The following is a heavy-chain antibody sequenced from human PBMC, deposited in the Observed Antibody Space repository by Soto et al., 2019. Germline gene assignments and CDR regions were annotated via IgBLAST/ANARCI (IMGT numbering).Heavy chain of an antibody. CDR2: IYYSGST. CDR3: AREVVVVAARAHWFDP. D-gene: IGHD2-15*01. Sequence: PSETLSLTCTVSGGSISSYYWSWIRQPPGKGLEWIGYIYYSGSTNYNPSLKSRVTISVDTSKNQFSLKLSSVTAADTAVYYCAREVVVVAARAHWFDPWGQGTLVTAPQ. J-gene: IGHJ5*02. V-gene: IGHV4-59*01. CDR1: GGSISSYY.